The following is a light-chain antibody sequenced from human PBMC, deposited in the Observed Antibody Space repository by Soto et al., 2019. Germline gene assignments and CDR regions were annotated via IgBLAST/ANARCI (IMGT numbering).Light chain of an antibody. Sequence: QSVLTQPASVSGSPGQSITISCTGASSDIGGYNYVSWYQQHPGKAPKLMIYNVSHRPSGVSDRFSGSKSGNTTSLTISGLQAEDEANYYCSSYTSSSPYVVFGGGTKVTVL. V-gene: IGLV2-14*01. J-gene: IGLJ2*01. CDR1: SSDIGGYNY. CDR2: NVS. CDR3: SSYTSSSPYVV.